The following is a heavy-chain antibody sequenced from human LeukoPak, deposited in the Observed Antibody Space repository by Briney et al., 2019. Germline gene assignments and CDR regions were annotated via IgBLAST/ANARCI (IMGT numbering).Heavy chain of an antibody. CDR3: AKDPDIVVVPAAPYGMDV. CDR2: ISGSGGST. Sequence: PGGSLRLSCAASGFTFSSYATSWVRQAPGKGLEWVSAISGSGGSTYYADSVKGRFTISRDNSKNTLYLQMNSLRAEDTAVYYCAKDPDIVVVPAAPYGMDVWGQGTTVTVSS. V-gene: IGHV3-23*01. J-gene: IGHJ6*02. D-gene: IGHD2-2*01. CDR1: GFTFSSYA.